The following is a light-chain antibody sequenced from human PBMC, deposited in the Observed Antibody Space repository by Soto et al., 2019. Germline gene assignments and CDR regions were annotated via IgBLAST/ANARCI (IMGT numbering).Light chain of an antibody. CDR3: CSYAGSYTWL. Sequence: QSALTQPRSVSGSPGQSVTISCTGTSSDVGGYNFVSWYQQHQGKAPKLMIYDVSKRPSGVPDRFSGSKSGNTASLTISGLQAEDEADYYCCSYAGSYTWLFGGGTQLTVL. J-gene: IGLJ3*02. CDR1: SSDVGGYNF. V-gene: IGLV2-11*01. CDR2: DVS.